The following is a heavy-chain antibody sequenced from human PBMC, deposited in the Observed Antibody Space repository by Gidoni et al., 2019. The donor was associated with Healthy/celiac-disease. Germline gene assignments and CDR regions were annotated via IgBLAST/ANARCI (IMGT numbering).Heavy chain of an antibody. CDR1: GGSISSSSYY. CDR3: ATYGDYGYFDY. J-gene: IGHJ4*02. Sequence: QLQLQESGPGLVKPSEPLSLTCPVSGGSISSSSYYWGWIRQPPGKGLEWIGSIYYSGSTYYNPSLKSRVTISVDTSKNQFSLKLSSVTAADTAVYYCATYGDYGYFDYWGQGTLVTVSS. V-gene: IGHV4-39*01. D-gene: IGHD4-17*01. CDR2: IYYSGST.